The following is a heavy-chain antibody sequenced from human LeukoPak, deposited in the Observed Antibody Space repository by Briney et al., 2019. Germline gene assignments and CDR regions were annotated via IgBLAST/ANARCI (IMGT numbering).Heavy chain of an antibody. J-gene: IGHJ5*02. D-gene: IGHD3-10*01. CDR2: IFYSGST. Sequence: SETLSLTCTVSGGSISTSSYYWGWVRQPPGKGLEWIGNIFYSGSTYYSPSLKSRVTISLDTSRNQFSLKLSSVTAADTAVYYCAREGPYGSGSLRWFDPWGQGTLVTVSS. V-gene: IGHV4-39*07. CDR3: AREGPYGSGSLRWFDP. CDR1: GGSISTSSYY.